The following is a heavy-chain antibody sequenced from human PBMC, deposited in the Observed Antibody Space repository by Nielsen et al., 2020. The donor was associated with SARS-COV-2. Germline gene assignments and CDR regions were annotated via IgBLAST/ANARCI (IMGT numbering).Heavy chain of an antibody. Sequence: SETLSLTCTVSGGSISSYYWSWIRQPPGKGLEWIGYIYYSGSTNYNPSLKSRVTISVDTSKNQFSLKLSSVTAADTAVYYCAGETYDLWSGTENWFDPWGQGTLVTVSS. CDR2: IYYSGST. J-gene: IGHJ5*02. D-gene: IGHD3-3*01. V-gene: IGHV4-59*01. CDR3: AGETYDLWSGTENWFDP. CDR1: GGSISSYY.